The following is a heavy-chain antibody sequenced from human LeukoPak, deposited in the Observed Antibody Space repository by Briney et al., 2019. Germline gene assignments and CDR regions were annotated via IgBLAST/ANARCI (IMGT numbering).Heavy chain of an antibody. V-gene: IGHV1-2*02. J-gene: IGHJ4*02. D-gene: IGHD4-17*01. CDR2: INPNNGGT. CDR1: GYTFTGYY. Sequence: ASVKVSCKASGYTFTGYYMHWVRQAPGQGLEWMGWINPNNGGTSYAQKFQGRVTMTRDTSITTSYMELPSLTSDDTAVYYCARVEGATTVTLRDYFDYWGQGTLVTVSS. CDR3: ARVEGATTVTLRDYFDY.